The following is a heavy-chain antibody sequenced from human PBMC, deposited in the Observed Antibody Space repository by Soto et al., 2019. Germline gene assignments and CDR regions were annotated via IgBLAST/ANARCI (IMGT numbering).Heavy chain of an antibody. Sequence: SETLSLTCTGSGGSISSDYWSWIRQPPGKGLEWIGYIYYSGSTNYNPSLKSRVTISVYTSKIQFSLKLSFVTAADTAVYYFARHIGYCSSTSCYAAPVYWYFDLWGRGTL. CDR2: IYYSGST. J-gene: IGHJ2*01. CDR3: ARHIGYCSSTSCYAAPVYWYFDL. V-gene: IGHV4-59*01. CDR1: GGSISSDY. D-gene: IGHD2-2*01.